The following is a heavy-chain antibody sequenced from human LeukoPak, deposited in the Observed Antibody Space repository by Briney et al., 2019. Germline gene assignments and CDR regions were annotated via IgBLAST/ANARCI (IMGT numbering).Heavy chain of an antibody. CDR2: IYYSGST. J-gene: IGHJ4*02. Sequence: SETLSLTWTVSGGSISSYYWSWIRQPPGKGLEWIGYIYYSGSTNYNPSLKSRVTISVDTSKNQFSLKLSSVTAADTAVYYCARDSGSSRGFDYWGQGTLVTVSS. D-gene: IGHD6-13*01. CDR3: ARDSGSSRGFDY. V-gene: IGHV4-59*01. CDR1: GGSISSYY.